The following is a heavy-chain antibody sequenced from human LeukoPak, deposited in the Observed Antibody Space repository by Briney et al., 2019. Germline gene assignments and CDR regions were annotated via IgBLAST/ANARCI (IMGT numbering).Heavy chain of an antibody. CDR3: ARWVPAAWGGFDY. Sequence: PGGSLRLSCAASGFNFRGQAMSWVRQGPGKGLEWVAGISGRGETTYYADSVQGRFNISRDNSMDTLYLQMNSLRAEDTAVYYCARWVPAAWGGFDYWGQGTLVTVSS. CDR1: GFNFRGQA. J-gene: IGHJ4*02. V-gene: IGHV3-23*01. D-gene: IGHD2-2*01. CDR2: ISGRGETT.